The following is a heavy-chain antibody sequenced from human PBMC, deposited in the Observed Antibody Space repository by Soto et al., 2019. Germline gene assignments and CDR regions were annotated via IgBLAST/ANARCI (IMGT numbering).Heavy chain of an antibody. Sequence: GGSLRLSCAASGFTFSSYGMHWVRQAPGKGLEWVAVIWYDGSNKYYADSVKGRFTISRDNSKNTLYLQMNSLRAEDTAVYYCAIVVGSGWCGDYWGQGTLVTVSS. CDR1: GFTFSSYG. CDR3: AIVVGSGWCGDY. CDR2: IWYDGSNK. J-gene: IGHJ4*02. V-gene: IGHV3-33*01. D-gene: IGHD6-19*01.